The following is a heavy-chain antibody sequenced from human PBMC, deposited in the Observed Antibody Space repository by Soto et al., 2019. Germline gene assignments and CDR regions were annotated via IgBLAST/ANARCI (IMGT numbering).Heavy chain of an antibody. V-gene: IGHV5-51*01. Sequence: GESLKISCEGSGYKFGNYWIGWVRQTPGKGLEWMGIIYPGDSDTVYNPSFQGHVTISADKSISTAYLQWSSLKASDTAMYYCARGNVANYFEPWGQGTLVTVSS. CDR1: GYKFGNYW. CDR3: ARGNVANYFEP. CDR2: IYPGDSDT. J-gene: IGHJ5*02.